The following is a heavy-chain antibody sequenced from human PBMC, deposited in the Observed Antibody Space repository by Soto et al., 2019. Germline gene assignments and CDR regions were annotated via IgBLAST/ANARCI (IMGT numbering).Heavy chain of an antibody. J-gene: IGHJ6*02. CDR1: GFTVSSNY. CDR2: IYSGGST. Sequence: EVQLVESGGGLIQPGGSLRLSCAASGFTVSSNYMSWVRQAPGKGLEWVSVIYSGGSTYYADSVKGRFTISRDNPKNTLYLQRNSLRAEDTAVYYCARDAYCSGGSCYPLDYYDGMPVWCQGTTVTVSS. D-gene: IGHD2-15*01. V-gene: IGHV3-53*01. CDR3: ARDAYCSGGSCYPLDYYDGMPV.